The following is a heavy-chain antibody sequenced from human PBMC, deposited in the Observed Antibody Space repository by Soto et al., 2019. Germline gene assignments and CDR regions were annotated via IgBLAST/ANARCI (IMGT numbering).Heavy chain of an antibody. CDR1: VGSIRNVY. CDR3: ERAHAPRLTFDY. Sequence: PSETLSLTCTVSVGSIRNVYWSWIRQAPGKGLECICFIFHSGNAKYNPSLKSRVTISVDTSKNQFSLSLDSVTAADTAVYFCERAHAPRLTFDYWAQGTLVTVSS. V-gene: IGHV4-59*01. J-gene: IGHJ4*01. D-gene: IGHD2-2*01. CDR2: IFHSGNA.